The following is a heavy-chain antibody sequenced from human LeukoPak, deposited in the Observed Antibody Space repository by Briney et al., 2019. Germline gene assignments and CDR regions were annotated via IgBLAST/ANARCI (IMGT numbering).Heavy chain of an antibody. CDR1: GFTVSSNY. J-gene: IGHJ4*02. D-gene: IGHD2-2*01. V-gene: IGHV3-20*04. CDR2: INWNGGST. Sequence: PGGSLRLSCAASGFTVSSNYMSWVRQAPGKGLEWVSGINWNGGSTGYADSVKGRFTISRDNAKNSLYLQMNSLRAEDTALYYCARTSSTSSGGTAASFDYWGQGTLVTVSS. CDR3: ARTSSTSSGGTAASFDY.